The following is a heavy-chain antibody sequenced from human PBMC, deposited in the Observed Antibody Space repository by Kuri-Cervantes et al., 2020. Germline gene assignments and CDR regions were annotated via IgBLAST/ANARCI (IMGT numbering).Heavy chain of an antibody. Sequence: GESLKISCEVSGFTFSIYAMHWVRQAPGKGLEWVSYISSSSSMIKYADSVKGRFTISRDNAKNSLYLQLNSLRAEDTAVYYCAKDPGDSNYYFDYWGQGTLVTVSS. D-gene: IGHD3-22*01. CDR2: ISSSSSMI. V-gene: IGHV3-48*01. CDR1: GFTFSIYA. CDR3: AKDPGDSNYYFDY. J-gene: IGHJ4*02.